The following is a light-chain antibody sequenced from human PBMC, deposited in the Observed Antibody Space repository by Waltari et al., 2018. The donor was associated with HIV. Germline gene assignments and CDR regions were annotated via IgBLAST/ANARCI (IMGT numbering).Light chain of an antibody. J-gene: IGLJ2*01. CDR1: SSDVVCYDC. Sequence: QSALTQPASVSGSPGQSITISCTGASSDVVCYDCISWYQQHPGKAPRLIIYEVTNRPSGVSNRFFGSKSANTASLTISGLQADDEADYYCSYTGTNSLHFGGGTKVTVL. CDR3: CSYTGTNSLH. V-gene: IGLV2-14*01. CDR2: EVT.